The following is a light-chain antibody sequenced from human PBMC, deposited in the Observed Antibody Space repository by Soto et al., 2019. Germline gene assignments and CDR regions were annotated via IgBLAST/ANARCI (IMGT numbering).Light chain of an antibody. CDR1: QSVSSY. Sequence: EIVLTQSPATLSLSPGERATLSCRASQSVSSYLAWYQQKPGQAPRLLFYDASNRATGIPARFSGSGSGTDFTLTISSLEPEDFAVYYCQQRSNWQAFGQGTKVEIK. V-gene: IGKV3-11*01. CDR2: DAS. CDR3: QQRSNWQA. J-gene: IGKJ1*01.